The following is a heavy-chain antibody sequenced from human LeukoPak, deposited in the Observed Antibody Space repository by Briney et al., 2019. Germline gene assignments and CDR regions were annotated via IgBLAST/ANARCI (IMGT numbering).Heavy chain of an antibody. CDR1: GFTVSSFE. J-gene: IGHJ4*02. CDR3: ARIPHPDYADAQ. Sequence: GGSLRLSCEASGFTVSSFEINWVRQAPGKGLEWVSYISSSGGTMDYADSVKGRFTLSRDNGKKLVHLQLNSLRAEDAAVYFCARIPHPDYADAQWGQGTLVIVSS. D-gene: IGHD4-17*01. V-gene: IGHV3-48*03. CDR2: ISSSGGTM.